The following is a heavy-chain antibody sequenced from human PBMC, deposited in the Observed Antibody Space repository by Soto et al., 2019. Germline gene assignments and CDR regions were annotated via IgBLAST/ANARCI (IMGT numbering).Heavy chain of an antibody. CDR1: GFSLSTSGVG. CDR3: SHMRGSGLFGIDV. D-gene: IGHD3-10*01. Sequence: QITLKESGPALMKPTQTLTLTCAFSGFSLSTSGVGVGWVRQPPGKALEWLALIFSDDDKRYSPSLMSRLTITKGTSKNQVVLTMTNIDPVDTATYYCSHMRGSGLFGIDVWGQGNTVTVSS. V-gene: IGHV2-5*02. J-gene: IGHJ6*02. CDR2: IFSDDDK.